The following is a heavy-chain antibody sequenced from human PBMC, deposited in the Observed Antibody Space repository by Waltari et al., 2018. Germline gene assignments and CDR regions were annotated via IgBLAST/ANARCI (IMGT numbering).Heavy chain of an antibody. CDR2: VGSGGDT. D-gene: IGHD2-21*01. Sequence: EVQLVESGGGLVQPGGSLRLSCAASGFILSNHDIHWVRQATGKGLEWGSGVGSGGDTYYLDSVKGRFSISRENAKNSLYLQMDSLRAGDTAVYYCARVGDKSLNYGLDVWGQGTTVTVSS. CDR1: GFILSNHD. V-gene: IGHV3-13*01. CDR3: ARVGDKSLNYGLDV. J-gene: IGHJ6*02.